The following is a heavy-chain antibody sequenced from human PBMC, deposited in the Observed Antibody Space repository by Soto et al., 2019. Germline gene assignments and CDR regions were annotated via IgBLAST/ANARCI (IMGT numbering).Heavy chain of an antibody. CDR1: GYTFTSYG. J-gene: IGHJ4*02. CDR2: ISANNGNT. CDR3: ARVQSGYDFAY. D-gene: IGHD5-12*01. Sequence: QVQLVQSGAEVKKPGASVKVSCKASGYTFTSYGINWVRQAPGQGLEWMGWISANNGNTHYAQKLKGRVTMTTETSTSTDDMELRSLRSDDTAVYYCARVQSGYDFAYWCQGTLVTVSS. V-gene: IGHV1-18*01.